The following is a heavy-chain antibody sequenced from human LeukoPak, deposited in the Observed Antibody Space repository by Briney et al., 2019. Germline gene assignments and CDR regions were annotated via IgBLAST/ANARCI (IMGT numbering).Heavy chain of an antibody. Sequence: GESLKISCQGSGYSFASYWIGWVRQMPGKGLEWMGIVYPGDSDSRYSPSFQGQVTISVDKSISTAYLHWNSLKASDTAMYYCARQRYSYGSVDYWGQGTLVTVSS. D-gene: IGHD5-18*01. CDR2: VYPGDSDS. V-gene: IGHV5-51*01. J-gene: IGHJ4*02. CDR3: ARQRYSYGSVDY. CDR1: GYSFASYW.